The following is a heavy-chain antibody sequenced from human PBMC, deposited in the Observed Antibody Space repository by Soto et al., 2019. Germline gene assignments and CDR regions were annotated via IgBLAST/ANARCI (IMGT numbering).Heavy chain of an antibody. CDR1: GFTFSSYA. D-gene: IGHD3-16*01. Sequence: GGSLRLSCAASGFTFSSYAMSWVRQAPGKGLEWVSAISGSGGSTYYADSVKGRFTISRDNSKNTLYLQMNSLRAEDTAVYYCAKAPSRIMITFGGVDYFDYWGQGTLVTVSS. V-gene: IGHV3-23*01. CDR2: ISGSGGST. CDR3: AKAPSRIMITFGGVDYFDY. J-gene: IGHJ4*02.